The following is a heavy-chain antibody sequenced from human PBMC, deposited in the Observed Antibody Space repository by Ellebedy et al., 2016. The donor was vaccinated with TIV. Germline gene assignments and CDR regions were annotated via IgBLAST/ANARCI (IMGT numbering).Heavy chain of an antibody. Sequence: PGGSLRLSCAASGFTFSDYAMHWVRQAPGKGLEWVAVIWYDGVQKYYADSVKGRVTISRDNSKNTVDLQMSSLRVEDTAQYFCSRTKHYLAPLDSWGQGTPVAVSS. CDR3: SRTKHYLAPLDS. D-gene: IGHD3-10*01. CDR1: GFTFSDYA. V-gene: IGHV3-33*01. J-gene: IGHJ4*02. CDR2: IWYDGVQK.